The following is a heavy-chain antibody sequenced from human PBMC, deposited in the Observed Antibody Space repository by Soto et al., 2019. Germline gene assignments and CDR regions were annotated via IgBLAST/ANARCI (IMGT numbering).Heavy chain of an antibody. Sequence: PSETLSLTCLVSGGSVSSSSYYWGWIRQPPGKGLEWIGSIYYSGSTYYNPSLKSRVTVSVDTSKNQFSLKLSSVTAADTAVYYCARHPSDFWFDPWGQGTLVTVSS. J-gene: IGHJ5*02. CDR3: ARHPSDFWFDP. CDR2: IYYSGST. CDR1: GGSVSSSSYY. V-gene: IGHV4-39*01. D-gene: IGHD2-21*02.